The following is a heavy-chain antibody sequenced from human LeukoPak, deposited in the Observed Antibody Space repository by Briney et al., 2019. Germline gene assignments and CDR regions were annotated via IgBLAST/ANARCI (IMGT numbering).Heavy chain of an antibody. CDR3: ARAILTGYYHYGMDV. Sequence: PGGSLRLSCAASGFTFPSYTMSWVRQAPGKGLEWVSSITISSSDIYYADSVKGRFTISRDNAKNSLYLQMNSLRVEDTAVYYSARAILTGYYHYGMDVWGQGTTVAVSS. CDR2: ITISSSDI. J-gene: IGHJ6*02. CDR1: GFTFPSYT. D-gene: IGHD3-9*01. V-gene: IGHV3-21*01.